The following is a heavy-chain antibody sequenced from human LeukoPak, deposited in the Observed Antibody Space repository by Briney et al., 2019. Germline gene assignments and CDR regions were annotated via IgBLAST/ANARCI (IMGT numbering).Heavy chain of an antibody. Sequence: PSETLSLTCAVYGGSFSGYYWSWIRQPPGKGLEWIGEINHSGSTNYNPSLKSRVTISVDTSKNQFSLKLSSVTAADTAVYYCARGVVVTASAWFDPWGQGTLVTVSS. D-gene: IGHD2-21*02. CDR2: INHSGST. CDR3: ARGVVVTASAWFDP. CDR1: GGSFSGYY. J-gene: IGHJ5*02. V-gene: IGHV4-34*01.